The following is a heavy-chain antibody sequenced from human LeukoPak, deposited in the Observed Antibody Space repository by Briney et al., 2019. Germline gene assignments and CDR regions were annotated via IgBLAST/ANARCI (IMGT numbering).Heavy chain of an antibody. J-gene: IGHJ6*03. V-gene: IGHV4-59*12. CDR1: GGSISSYY. CDR2: IYYSGST. CDR3: ARGAPPSYYYMDV. Sequence: PSETLSLTCTVSGGSISSYYWSWIRQPPGKGLEWIGYIYYSGSTNYNPSLKSRVTISVDTSKNQFSLKLSSVTAADTAVYYCARGAPPSYYYMDVWGKGTTVTVSS.